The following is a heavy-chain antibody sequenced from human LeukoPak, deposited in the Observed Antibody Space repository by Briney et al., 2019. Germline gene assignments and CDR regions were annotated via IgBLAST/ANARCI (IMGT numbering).Heavy chain of an antibody. CDR3: AKQHDFWSGCLGY. J-gene: IGHJ4*02. D-gene: IGHD3-3*01. CDR2: IWYDGSNK. V-gene: IGHV3-33*06. Sequence: GGSLRLSCAASGFTFSSYGMHWVRQAPGKGLEWVAVIWYDGSNKYYADSVKGRFIISRDNSKNTLYLQMNSLRAEDTAVYYCAKQHDFWSGCLGYWGQGTLVTVSS. CDR1: GFTFSSYG.